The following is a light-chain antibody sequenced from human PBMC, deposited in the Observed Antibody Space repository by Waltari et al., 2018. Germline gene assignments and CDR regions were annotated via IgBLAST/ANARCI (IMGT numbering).Light chain of an antibody. J-gene: IGKJ4*01. CDR1: PSVTTS. CDR3: HQRTSWPLT. CDR2: DAS. Sequence: EIVLTQSPATLSLSPGERATLSCRASPSVTTSLAWYQQKPGQAPRLLIFDASDRATGVPARFSGSGSGTDFTLTISSLEPEDFAVYFCHQRTSWPLTFGGGTQVEFK. V-gene: IGKV3-11*01.